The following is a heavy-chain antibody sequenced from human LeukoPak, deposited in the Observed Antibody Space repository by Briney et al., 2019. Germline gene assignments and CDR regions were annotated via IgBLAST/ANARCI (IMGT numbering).Heavy chain of an antibody. J-gene: IGHJ5*02. CDR3: AKGAYSDYRGDNWFDP. D-gene: IGHD4-17*01. CDR2: ISGSGGST. Sequence: PGGSLRLSCAASGFTFSSYAMSWVRQAPGKGLEWVSAISGSGGSTYHADSVKGRFTISRDNSKNTLYLQMNSLRAEDTAVYYCAKGAYSDYRGDNWFDPWGQGTLVTVSS. V-gene: IGHV3-23*01. CDR1: GFTFSSYA.